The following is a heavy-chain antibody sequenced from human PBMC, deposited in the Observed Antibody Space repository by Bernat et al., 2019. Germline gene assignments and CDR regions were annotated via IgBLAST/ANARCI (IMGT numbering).Heavy chain of an antibody. CDR2: INPSGGST. CDR1: GYTFTSYY. J-gene: IGHJ4*02. V-gene: IGHV1-46*03. D-gene: IGHD3-10*01. CDR3: ARGSITMVRGVIISPLDY. Sequence: QVQLVQSGAEVKKPGASVKVSCKASGYTFTSYYMHWVRQAPGQGLEWMGIINPSGGSTSYAQKFQGRVTMTRDTSTSTVYMALSSLRSEDTAVYYCARGSITMVRGVIISPLDYWGQGTLVTVSS.